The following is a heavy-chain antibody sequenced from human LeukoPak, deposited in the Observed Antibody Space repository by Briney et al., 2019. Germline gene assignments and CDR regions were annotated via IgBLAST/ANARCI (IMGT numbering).Heavy chain of an antibody. Sequence: GRSLRLSCAASGFTFSSYGMHWVRQAPGKGLEWVAVISYDGSNKYYADSVKGRFTISRDNSKNTLYLQMNSLRAEDTAVYYCAKVEVYSSGWYRGFYGMDVWGQGTTVTASS. CDR2: ISYDGSNK. D-gene: IGHD6-19*01. J-gene: IGHJ6*02. V-gene: IGHV3-30*18. CDR3: AKVEVYSSGWYRGFYGMDV. CDR1: GFTFSSYG.